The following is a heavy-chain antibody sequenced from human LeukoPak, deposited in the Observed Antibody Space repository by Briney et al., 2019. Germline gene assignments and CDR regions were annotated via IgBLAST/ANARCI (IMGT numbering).Heavy chain of an antibody. CDR3: ARALYGYGMDV. CDR1: GYSFSKYW. J-gene: IGHJ6*02. CDR2: VHPGDSNI. D-gene: IGHD2-15*01. Sequence: GESLKISCKSSGYSFSKYWIDWVRQMPGKGLEWIGIVHPGDSNIKYSPSFQGQVTISADKSISTAYLQWSSLKASDTAMYYCARALYGYGMDVWGQGTTVTVSS. V-gene: IGHV5-51*01.